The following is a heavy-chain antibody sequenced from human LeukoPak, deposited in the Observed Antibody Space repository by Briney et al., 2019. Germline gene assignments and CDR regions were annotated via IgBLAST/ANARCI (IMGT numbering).Heavy chain of an antibody. Sequence: PSETLSLTCTVSGGSISSSSYYWGWIRQPPGKGLEWIGSIYYSGSTYYNPSLKSRVTISVDTSKNQFSLKLSSVTAADTAVYYCARPRTITYYYDSTGYQVSAFDIWGQGTMVTVSS. CDR2: IYYSGST. J-gene: IGHJ3*02. CDR1: GGSISSSSYY. V-gene: IGHV4-39*01. D-gene: IGHD3-22*01. CDR3: ARPRTITYYYDSTGYQVSAFDI.